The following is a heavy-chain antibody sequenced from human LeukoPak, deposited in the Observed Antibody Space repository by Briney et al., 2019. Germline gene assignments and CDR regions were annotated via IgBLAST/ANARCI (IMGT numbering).Heavy chain of an antibody. CDR3: ARLLDRIAVACLDY. CDR2: ISSSSSYI. V-gene: IGHV3-21*01. CDR1: GFTFSSYS. D-gene: IGHD6-19*01. J-gene: IGHJ4*02. Sequence: GGSLKLSCAASGFTFSSYSMNWVRQTPRQGLEWVSSISSSSSYIYYADSVKGRFTISRDNAKNSLYLQMNSLRAEDTAVYYCARLLDRIAVACLDYWGQGTLVTVSS.